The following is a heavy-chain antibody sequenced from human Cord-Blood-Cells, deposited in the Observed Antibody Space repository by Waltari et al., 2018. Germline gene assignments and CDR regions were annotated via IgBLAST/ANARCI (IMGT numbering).Heavy chain of an antibody. V-gene: IGHV3-49*04. J-gene: IGHJ6*02. CDR1: GFTFGDYA. D-gene: IGHD2-2*01. Sequence: EVQLVESGGGLVQPGRSLRLSCTASGFTFGDYAMSWVRQAPGKGGGWVVFIRSKAYGGTTEYAESVKGRFTNSRDDSKSIAYLQMNSLKTEDTAVYYCTRDAAGYCSSTSCYYYYGMDVWGQGTTVTVSS. CDR3: TRDAAGYCSSTSCYYYYGMDV. CDR2: IRSKAYGGTT.